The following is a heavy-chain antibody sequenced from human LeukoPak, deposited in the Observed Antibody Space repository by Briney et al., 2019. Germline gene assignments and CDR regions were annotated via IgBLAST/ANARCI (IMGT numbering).Heavy chain of an antibody. J-gene: IGHJ5*02. D-gene: IGHD6-19*01. V-gene: IGHV4-59*01. CDR3: ARGDSSASNCFDP. CDR1: GGSISSDY. Sequence: SETLSLTCTVSGGSISSDYWNWIRQPPGRGLEWFGCIFHSGSIKYNPTIMSRVTISLDTYKNHFSLKVSSVTAADTAVYYCARGDSSASNCFDPGGQETLHTVSS. CDR2: IFHSGSI.